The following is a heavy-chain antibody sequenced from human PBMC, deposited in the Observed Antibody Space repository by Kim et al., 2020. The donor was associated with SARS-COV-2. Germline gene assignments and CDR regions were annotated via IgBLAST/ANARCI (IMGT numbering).Heavy chain of an antibody. Sequence: STNYNPSLKSRVTISVDTSKNQFSLKLSSVTAADTAVYYCARDLLWAFDYWGQGTLVTVSS. V-gene: IGHV4-59*01. CDR2: ST. D-gene: IGHD3-10*01. J-gene: IGHJ4*02. CDR3: ARDLLWAFDY.